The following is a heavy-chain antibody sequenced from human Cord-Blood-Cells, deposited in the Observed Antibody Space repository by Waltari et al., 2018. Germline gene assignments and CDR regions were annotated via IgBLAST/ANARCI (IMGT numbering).Heavy chain of an antibody. J-gene: IGHJ4*02. CDR3: ARAVSGYEYYFDY. V-gene: IGHV1-2*04. Sequence: QVQLVQSGAEVKKPGASVKVSCKASGYTFTGYYMHWVRQAPGQGLEWMGWINPNSGVTNYAQKFQGWVTMTRDTSISTAYMELSRLRSDDTAVYYCARAVSGYEYYFDYWGQGTLVTVSS. D-gene: IGHD5-12*01. CDR2: INPNSGVT. CDR1: GYTFTGYY.